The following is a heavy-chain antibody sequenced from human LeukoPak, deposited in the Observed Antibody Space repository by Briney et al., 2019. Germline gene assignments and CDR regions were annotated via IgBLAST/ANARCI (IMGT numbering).Heavy chain of an antibody. CDR2: ISGSGGST. CDR3: AASPESIAVAG. CDR1: GFTFSTYA. J-gene: IGHJ4*02. D-gene: IGHD6-19*01. Sequence: GGSLRLSCAASGFTFSTYAMGWVRQAPGKGLEWVSAISGSGGSTYYADSVKGRFTISRDNSKNTLYLQMNSLRAEDTAVYYCAASPESIAVAGWGQGTLVTVSS. V-gene: IGHV3-23*01.